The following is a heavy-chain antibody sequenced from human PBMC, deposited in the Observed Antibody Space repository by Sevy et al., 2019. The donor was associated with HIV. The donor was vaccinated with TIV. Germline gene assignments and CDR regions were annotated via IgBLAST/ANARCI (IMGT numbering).Heavy chain of an antibody. V-gene: IGHV3-30*04. D-gene: IGHD3-22*01. CDR1: GFTFSNYP. Sequence: GGSLRLSCAASGFTFSNYPMHWVRQAPGKGLEWVAVISCDGSTTYYADSLKGRFTISRDTSKSTLYLQVNSLRAEDAAVYYCARAALTSGYLYYFDYWGQGTLVTVSS. CDR3: ARAALTSGYLYYFDY. J-gene: IGHJ4*02. CDR2: ISCDGSTT.